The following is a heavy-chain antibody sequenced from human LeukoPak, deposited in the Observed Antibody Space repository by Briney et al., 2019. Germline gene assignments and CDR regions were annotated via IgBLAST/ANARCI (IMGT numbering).Heavy chain of an antibody. Sequence: SETLSLTCTVSGGSISSGSYYWSWIRQPAGKGLEWIGRIYTSGSTNYNPSLKSRVTISVDTSKNQFSLKLSSVTAADTAVYYCARDQSGGYSSSSHFDYWGQGNLVTVSS. CDR2: IYTSGST. CDR3: ARDQSGGYSSSSHFDY. CDR1: GGSISSGSYY. D-gene: IGHD6-6*01. V-gene: IGHV4-61*02. J-gene: IGHJ4*02.